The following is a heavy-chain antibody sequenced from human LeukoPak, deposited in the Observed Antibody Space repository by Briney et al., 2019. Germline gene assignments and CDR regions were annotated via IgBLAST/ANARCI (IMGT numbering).Heavy chain of an antibody. CDR2: ISYNGSNK. Sequence: GGSLRLSCAASGFTFSSYAMHWVRQAPGKGLEWVAVISYNGSNKYYADSVKGRFTISRDNSKNTLYLQMNSLRAEDTAVYYCARGGHCSSTSCYVWGYYFDYWGQGTLVTVSS. CDR3: ARGGHCSSTSCYVWGYYFDY. D-gene: IGHD2-2*01. CDR1: GFTFSSYA. V-gene: IGHV3-30*04. J-gene: IGHJ4*02.